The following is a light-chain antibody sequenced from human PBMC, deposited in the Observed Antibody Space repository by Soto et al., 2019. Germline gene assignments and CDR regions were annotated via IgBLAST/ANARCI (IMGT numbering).Light chain of an antibody. V-gene: IGKV3-20*01. Sequence: VLTQSPATLSLSPGERATLSCVASQSVSRVNLAWYQLKPGQAPRLLIYGASSRATGIPDRFSGSGSGTDFTLTISRLEPEDFAVYYCQQYGSSPPITFGQGTRLEIK. CDR2: GAS. J-gene: IGKJ5*01. CDR1: QSVSRVN. CDR3: QQYGSSPPIT.